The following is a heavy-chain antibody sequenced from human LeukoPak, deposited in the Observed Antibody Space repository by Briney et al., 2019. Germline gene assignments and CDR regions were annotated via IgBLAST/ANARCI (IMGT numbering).Heavy chain of an antibody. V-gene: IGHV1-3*01. D-gene: IGHD4-17*01. CDR3: ARARWTSTVTTYYLDY. J-gene: IGHJ4*02. CDR1: GYIFTDYA. Sequence: GASVKVSCKASGYIFTDYAIQWVRQAPGQGLEWMGWINAGNGKTKYSQKFQGRVTITRDTSASTAYMELSGLRSEDTAVYYCARARWTSTVTTYYLDYWAREPWSPSPQ. CDR2: INAGNGKT.